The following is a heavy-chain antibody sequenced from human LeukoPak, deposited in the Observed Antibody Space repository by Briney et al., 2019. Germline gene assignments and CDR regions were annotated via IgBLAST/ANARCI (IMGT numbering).Heavy chain of an antibody. J-gene: IGHJ5*02. CDR1: GASINSGYY. Sequence: PSQTLSLTCTVPGASINSGYYGSWIRQPPGKGLEWVAYVHHSGDAYSNPSLNSRVTTSMDMSRNQFSLNVGSVTAADTAVYYCARLLAARPDEDRWGQGTLVTVSS. V-gene: IGHV4-30-2*01. CDR2: VHHSGDA. D-gene: IGHD6-6*01. CDR3: ARLLAARPDEDR.